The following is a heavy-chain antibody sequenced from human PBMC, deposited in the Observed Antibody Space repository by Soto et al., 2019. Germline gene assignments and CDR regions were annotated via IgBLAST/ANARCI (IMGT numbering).Heavy chain of an antibody. CDR3: VHRYYYGSGSYYNGYYFDY. D-gene: IGHD3-10*01. J-gene: IGHJ4*02. CDR2: MNPNSGNT. CDR1: GYTFTSYD. V-gene: IGHV1-8*01. Sequence: ASVKVSCKASGYTFTSYDINWVRQATGQGLEWMGWMNPNSGNTGYAQEFQGRVTMTRNTSISTAYMELSSLRSEDTAVYHCVHRYYYGSGSYYNGYYFDYWGQGTLVTVSS.